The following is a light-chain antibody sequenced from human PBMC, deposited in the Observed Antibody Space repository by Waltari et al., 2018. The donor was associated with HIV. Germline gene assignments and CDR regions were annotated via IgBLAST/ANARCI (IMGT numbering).Light chain of an antibody. J-gene: IGKJ5*01. Sequence: EIVMTQSPAALSVSPGERVTLSCTASQSVSSNVAWYQHKPGQAPRLLIYGASTRATGIPARFSGSGSGTQFNLTISSLQSEDFAVYYCQQNHDWPPTTFGQGTRLEIK. CDR2: GAS. CDR1: QSVSSN. CDR3: QQNHDWPPTT. V-gene: IGKV3-15*01.